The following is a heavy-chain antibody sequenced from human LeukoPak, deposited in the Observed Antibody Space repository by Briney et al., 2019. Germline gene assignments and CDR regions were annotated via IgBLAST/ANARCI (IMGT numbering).Heavy chain of an antibody. CDR1: GFTFSSYA. V-gene: IGHV3-23*01. CDR3: AKDRITMIVVVIFQH. CDR2: ISGSGGST. D-gene: IGHD3-22*01. J-gene: IGHJ1*01. Sequence: AGGSLRLSCAASGFTFSSYAMSWVRQAPGEGLEWVSAISGSGGSTYYADSVKGRFTISRDNSKNTLYLQMNSLRAEDTAVYYCAKDRITMIVVVIFQHWGQGTLVTVSS.